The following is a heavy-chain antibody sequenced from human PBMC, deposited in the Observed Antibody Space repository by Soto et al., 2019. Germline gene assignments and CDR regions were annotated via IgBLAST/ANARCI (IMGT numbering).Heavy chain of an antibody. CDR1: GFTFDDYA. CDR3: VKDESINWYSGHFRH. D-gene: IGHD6-13*01. V-gene: IGHV3-9*01. CDR2: INWNSGSI. Sequence: ELQLVESGGGLVQPGRSLRLSCAASGFTFDDYAMHWVRQVPGKGLEWVSGINWNSGSIGYGDSVKGRFAISRDNAKTSLHLQMNSLSDADTAFYYCVKDESINWYSGHFRHWGQGTLVTVSS. J-gene: IGHJ1*01.